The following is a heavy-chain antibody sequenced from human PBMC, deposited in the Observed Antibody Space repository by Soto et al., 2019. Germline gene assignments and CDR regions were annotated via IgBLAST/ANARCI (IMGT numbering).Heavy chain of an antibody. CDR1: GFTFSYYS. Sequence: GSLRLSCAASGFTFSYYSMHWVRQAPGKGLEWVAVVSYDGNIEYYADPVKGRFSISRDNSKNTLNLQMDNLRVEDTAVYFCSRQYCSDSTCYYYKGMDVWGQGTTVTVSS. CDR3: SRQYCSDSTCYYYKGMDV. CDR2: VSYDGNIE. D-gene: IGHD2-15*01. V-gene: IGHV3-30-3*01. J-gene: IGHJ6*02.